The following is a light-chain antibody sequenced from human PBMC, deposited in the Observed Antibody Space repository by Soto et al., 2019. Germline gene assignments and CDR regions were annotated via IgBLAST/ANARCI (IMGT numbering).Light chain of an antibody. Sequence: EVVLTQSPDTLSLSPGETATLSCRASQSVGNNLAWYQQKPGQAPRLLIYAASTRATGIPARFSGSGSGTEFTLTISSLQSEDFAVYYCQQYNNWSFGQGTRLEIK. CDR1: QSVGNN. CDR3: QQYNNWS. CDR2: AAS. V-gene: IGKV3-15*01. J-gene: IGKJ5*01.